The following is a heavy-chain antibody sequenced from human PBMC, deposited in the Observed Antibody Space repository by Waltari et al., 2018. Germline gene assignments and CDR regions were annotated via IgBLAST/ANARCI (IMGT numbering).Heavy chain of an antibody. CDR3: ATALGDSSSASRPFDF. CDR1: GYTFSAYY. CDR2: VDPEDGET. J-gene: IGHJ3*01. V-gene: IGHV1-69-2*01. D-gene: IGHD6-19*01. Sequence: EVQLLQSGAELKEPGTTVRISCKVSGYTFSAYYLHWVQQAPGKGLRWMGLVDPEDGETIYADNFQGRVTISADTSTDTAFMELSSLRSEDTAVFYCATALGDSSSASRPFDFWGQGTMITVSS.